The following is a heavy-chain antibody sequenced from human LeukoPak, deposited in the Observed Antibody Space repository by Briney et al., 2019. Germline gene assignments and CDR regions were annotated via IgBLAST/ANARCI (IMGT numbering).Heavy chain of an antibody. V-gene: IGHV3-23*01. CDR1: GFTFSSYA. J-gene: IGHJ4*02. CDR2: ISGSGGST. CDR3: AKDPRRDGYNYHFDY. Sequence: GGSLRLSCAASGFTFSSYAMSWVRQAPGKGLEWVSAISGSGGSTYYADSVKGRFTISRDNSKNTLYLQMNSLRAEDTAVYYCAKDPRRDGYNYHFDYWGQGTWSPSPQ. D-gene: IGHD5-24*01.